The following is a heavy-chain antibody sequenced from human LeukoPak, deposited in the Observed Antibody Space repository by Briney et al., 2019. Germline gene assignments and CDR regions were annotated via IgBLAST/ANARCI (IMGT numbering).Heavy chain of an antibody. CDR2: IQTDGSDK. J-gene: IGHJ4*02. CDR1: GINFRASG. Sequence: GGSLRLSCAASGINFRASGMHWVRQAPGMRLEWVTFIQTDGSDKRYAASVAGRFTISRDDSKNTVYLHMNSLRPDDSALYYCARGGGTVVVGRFDYWGQGTLVTVSS. D-gene: IGHD2-2*01. V-gene: IGHV3-30*02. CDR3: ARGGGTVVVGRFDY.